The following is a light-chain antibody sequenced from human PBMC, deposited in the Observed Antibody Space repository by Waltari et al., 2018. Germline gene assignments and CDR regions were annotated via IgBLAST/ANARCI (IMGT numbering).Light chain of an antibody. CDR2: GVN. V-gene: IGLV2-23*02. J-gene: IGLJ3*02. CDR3: SSYAGSVV. CDR1: SSDIGSYNV. Sequence: QSALTQPASVSGSRGQSITISCTGSSSDIGSYNVVSCYQHHPGKAPKLLIYGVNNRPSGVSTRFSGSTSGHTASLTISGLQAEDEADYYCSSYAGSVVFGGGTKLTVL.